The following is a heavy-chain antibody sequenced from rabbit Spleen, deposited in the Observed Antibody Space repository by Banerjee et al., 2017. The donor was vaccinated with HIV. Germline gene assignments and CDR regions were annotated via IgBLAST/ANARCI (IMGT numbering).Heavy chain of an antibody. CDR2: IDAGSSGFT. Sequence: QSLEESGGGLVQPEGSLTLTCTASGISFGINDYMCWVRQAPGKGLEWIACIDAGSSGFTYHANWAKGRFTISKTSSTTVTLQATSLTAADTATYFCARLFAYAGYAGFGYATLDYFNLWGPGTLVTVS. J-gene: IGHJ4*01. CDR3: ARLFAYAGYAGFGYATLDYFNL. CDR1: GISFGINDY. D-gene: IGHD6-1*01. V-gene: IGHV1S40*01.